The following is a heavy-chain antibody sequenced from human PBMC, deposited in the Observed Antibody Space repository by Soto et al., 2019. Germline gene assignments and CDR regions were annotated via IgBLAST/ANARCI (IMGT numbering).Heavy chain of an antibody. J-gene: IGHJ6*02. V-gene: IGHV1-2*02. CDR2: INPKFGDT. CDR1: GYTFTAYY. Sequence: QGQLVQSGAEVKEPGDSVRVSCEASGYTFTAYYIHWVRQAPGQGLEWMGWINPKFGDTTYAQDFQGRVSMTRDMSISTVYMELSRLTSDDTAIYYCARNMDYYYGRGSGNGHGVWGQGTTVTVFS. CDR3: ARNMDYYYGRGSGNGHGV. D-gene: IGHD3-10*02.